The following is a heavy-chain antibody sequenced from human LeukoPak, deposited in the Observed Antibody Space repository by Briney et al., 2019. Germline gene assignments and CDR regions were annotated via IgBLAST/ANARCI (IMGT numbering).Heavy chain of an antibody. CDR1: GFTFSSYW. D-gene: IGHD2-21*02. Sequence: SGGSLRLSCAASGFTFSSYWMSWVRQAPGKGLEWVANIKQDGSEKYYVDSVKGRFTISRDNAKNSLYLQMNSLRAEDTAVYYCATDRDNSDWQKRFDSWGQGTLVTVTP. J-gene: IGHJ4*02. V-gene: IGHV3-7*01. CDR3: ATDRDNSDWQKRFDS. CDR2: IKQDGSEK.